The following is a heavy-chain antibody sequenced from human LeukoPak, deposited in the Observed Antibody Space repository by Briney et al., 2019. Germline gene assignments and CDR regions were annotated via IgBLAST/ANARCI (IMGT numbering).Heavy chain of an antibody. Sequence: GGSLRLSCATSGFTFSSYAMSWVRQAPGKGLEWVSTVSSGGGSTWYADSVKGRFTISRDNSKNTLYLQMNSLRAEDTAVYYCATYVRGDFDYWGQGTLVTVSS. CDR1: GFTFSSYA. CDR3: ATYVRGDFDY. CDR2: VSSGGGST. D-gene: IGHD3-10*02. V-gene: IGHV3-23*01. J-gene: IGHJ4*02.